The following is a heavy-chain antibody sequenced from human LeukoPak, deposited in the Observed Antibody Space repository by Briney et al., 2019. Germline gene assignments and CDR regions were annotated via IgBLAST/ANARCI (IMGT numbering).Heavy chain of an antibody. J-gene: IGHJ4*02. D-gene: IGHD6-19*01. CDR2: ISSSGSTR. V-gene: IGHV3-48*03. CDR3: TRNGFSSGLDY. CDR1: GYTFSSYE. Sequence: GGSLRLSCVASGYTFSSYEMNWVRQAPGKGLEWVSYISSSGSTRYYADSVKGRFTISRDDAKNSLYLQMNSLRAEDTAVYYCTRNGFSSGLDYWGQGTLVTVSS.